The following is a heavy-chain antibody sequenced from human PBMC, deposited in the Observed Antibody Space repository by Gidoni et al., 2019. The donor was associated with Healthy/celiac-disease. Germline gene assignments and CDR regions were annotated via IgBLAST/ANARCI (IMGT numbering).Heavy chain of an antibody. Sequence: EVQLVESGGGLVQPGGSLRLSCAASGFPVRSTYMGWVRQAPGKGLEWVSVIYSGGSTYYADSVKGRFTISRHNSKNTLYLQMNSLRAEDTAVYYCAREDDSSGSPAAFDIWGQGTMVTVSS. D-gene: IGHD3-22*01. J-gene: IGHJ3*02. V-gene: IGHV3-53*04. CDR2: IYSGGST. CDR1: GFPVRSTY. CDR3: AREDDSSGSPAAFDI.